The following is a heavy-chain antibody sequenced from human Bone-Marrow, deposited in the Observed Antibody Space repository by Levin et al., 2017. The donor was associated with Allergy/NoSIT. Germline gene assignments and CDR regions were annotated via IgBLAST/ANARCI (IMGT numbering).Heavy chain of an antibody. CDR3: ASLWFGELLSHDAFDI. CDR1: GFTFSSYW. CDR2: INSDGSST. J-gene: IGHJ3*02. D-gene: IGHD3-10*01. V-gene: IGHV3-74*01. Sequence: GGSLRLSCAASGFTFSSYWMHWVRQAPGKGLVWVSRINSDGSSTSYADSVKGRFTISRDNAKNTLYLQMNSLRAEDTAVYYCASLWFGELLSHDAFDIWGQGTMVTVSS.